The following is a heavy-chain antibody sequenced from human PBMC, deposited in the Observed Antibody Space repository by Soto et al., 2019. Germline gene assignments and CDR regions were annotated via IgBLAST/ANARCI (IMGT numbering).Heavy chain of an antibody. CDR2: ITGDGGP. D-gene: IGHD2-2*01. V-gene: IGHV3-23*01. Sequence: GGSLRLSCIASGFTFRTYAMSWVRQPPGKGLEWVSDITGDGGPKYADSVKGRFTISRDNSKNTVYLQMNSLRAEDSAVYYCAKDRVPGDARLASDYWGQGTLVTLSS. CDR1: GFTFRTYA. CDR3: AKDRVPGDARLASDY. J-gene: IGHJ4*02.